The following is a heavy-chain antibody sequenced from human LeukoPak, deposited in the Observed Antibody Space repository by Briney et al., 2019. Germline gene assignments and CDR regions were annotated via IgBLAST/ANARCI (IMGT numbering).Heavy chain of an antibody. D-gene: IGHD2-15*01. V-gene: IGHV3-48*01. CDR3: AKTQKGYCSGGSCYSRYYYYMVV. CDR1: GFTFSSYR. CDR2: ISSSGSTI. Sequence: GGSLRLSCAASGFTFSSYRMNWVRQAPRKGLEWVSYISSSGSTIYYAGSVKGRFTISRDNSKHTLYLQMNSLRAEDTAVYYCAKTQKGYCSGGSCYSRYYYYMVVWGKGTTVTVSS. J-gene: IGHJ6*03.